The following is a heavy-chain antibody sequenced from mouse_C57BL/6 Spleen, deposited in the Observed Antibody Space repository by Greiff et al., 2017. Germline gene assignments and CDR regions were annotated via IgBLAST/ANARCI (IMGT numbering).Heavy chain of an antibody. V-gene: IGHV14-2*01. CDR2: IDPEAGET. J-gene: IGHJ2*01. CDR3: ARGDGGSSYCFDY. D-gene: IGHD1-1*01. CDR1: GFNIQDYY. Sequence: VQLKQSGAELVKPGASVKLSCTASGFNIQDYYMHWVKQRTEQGLEWIGRIDPEAGETKYAPKFQGKATITADTSSNTAYLQLSSLTSEDTAVYYCARGDGGSSYCFDYWGQGTTLTVSS.